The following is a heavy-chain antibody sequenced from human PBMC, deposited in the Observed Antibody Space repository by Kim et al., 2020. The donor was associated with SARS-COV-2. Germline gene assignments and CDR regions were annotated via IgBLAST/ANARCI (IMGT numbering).Heavy chain of an antibody. CDR3: ARVYDISPRDAFDI. J-gene: IGHJ3*02. Sequence: FSQKLQGRVPITRDTSASTAYMELSSLTSEDTAVYYCARVYDISPRDAFDIWGQGTMVTVSS. V-gene: IGHV1-3*01. D-gene: IGHD3-9*01.